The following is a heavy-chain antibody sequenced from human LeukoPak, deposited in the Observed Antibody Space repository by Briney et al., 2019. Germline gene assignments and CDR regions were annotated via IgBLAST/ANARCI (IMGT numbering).Heavy chain of an antibody. CDR2: INSGGSST. CDR3: ARDGGADYYDFWSGYWSNGFDP. D-gene: IGHD3-3*01. J-gene: IGHJ5*02. CDR1: RFTFCSYW. Sequence: PGGSLRLSCAASRFTFCSYWMHRVRQAPGKGLMWVSRINSGGSSTSYAYSVKGPFTISRDNGKNTLYLQMNSMRAEDTAVYYCARDGGADYYDFWSGYWSNGFDPWGQGTLVTVSS. V-gene: IGHV3-74*01.